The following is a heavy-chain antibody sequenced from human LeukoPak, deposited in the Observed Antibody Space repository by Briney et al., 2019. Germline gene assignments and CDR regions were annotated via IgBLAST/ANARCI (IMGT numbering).Heavy chain of an antibody. CDR3: ARRPGGSGSPFDY. V-gene: IGHV1-2*02. D-gene: IGHD3-10*01. CDR1: GYTFTGYY. J-gene: IGHJ4*02. CDR2: INPNSGGT. Sequence: GASVKVSCKASGYTFTGYYMHWVRQAPGQGLEWMGWINPNSGGTNYAQKFQGRVTMTRDTSVSTAYVELSRLRSDDTAVYYCARRPGGSGSPFDYWGQGTLVTVSS.